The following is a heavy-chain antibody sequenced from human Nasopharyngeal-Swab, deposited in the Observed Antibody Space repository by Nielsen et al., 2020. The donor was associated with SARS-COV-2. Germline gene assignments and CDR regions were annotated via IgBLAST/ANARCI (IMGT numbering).Heavy chain of an antibody. D-gene: IGHD1-1*01. CDR1: GGSTSSDYW. V-gene: IGHV4-4*02. CDR2: IHHSGRI. Sequence: SETLSLTCAVSGGSTSSDYWWTLVRLPPGGGLEWIGEIHHSGRINYNPSLKSRVTILVDKSQNQFSLNLYSVTAADTAVYYCARGGNWQFDYWGQGTLVTVSS. J-gene: IGHJ4*02. CDR3: ARGGNWQFDY.